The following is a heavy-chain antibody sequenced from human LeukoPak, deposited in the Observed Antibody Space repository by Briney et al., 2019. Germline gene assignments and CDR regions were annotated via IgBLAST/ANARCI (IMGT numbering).Heavy chain of an antibody. CDR1: GGSISDAAYW. V-gene: IGHV4-31*02. J-gene: IGHJ4*01. CDR3: AAIVVVTAAIDY. D-gene: IGHD2-2*01. Sequence: SETLSLTWTVSGGSISDAAYWWSWIRQHPGKGLESIGYISYSGSTYYNPSLKSRVTISVDTSKNQFSLKLRSVTAADTAVYYCAAIVVVTAAIDYWGHGILVTVSS. CDR2: ISYSGST.